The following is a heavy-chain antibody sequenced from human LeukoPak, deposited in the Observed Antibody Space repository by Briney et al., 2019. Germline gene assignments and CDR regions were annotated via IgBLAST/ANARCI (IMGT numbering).Heavy chain of an antibody. D-gene: IGHD3-9*01. V-gene: IGHV1-8*02. J-gene: IGHJ3*02. CDR3: ARGSYDILTGYYPRAFDI. Sequence: ASVKVSCKASGYTFTGYYMHWVRQAPGQGLEWVGWMNPNSGNTGYAQKFQGRVTMTRNTSISTAYMELSSLRSEDTAVYYCARGSYDILTGYYPRAFDIWGQGTMVTVSS. CDR1: GYTFTGYY. CDR2: MNPNSGNT.